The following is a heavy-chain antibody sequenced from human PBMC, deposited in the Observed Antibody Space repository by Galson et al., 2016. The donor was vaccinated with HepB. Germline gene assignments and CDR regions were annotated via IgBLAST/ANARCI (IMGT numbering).Heavy chain of an antibody. D-gene: IGHD3-9*01. CDR2: IYPGDSDT. CDR3: VRQDTNYYDVLTGYSTAQGGAFDV. J-gene: IGHJ3*01. CDR1: GYSFSTYW. V-gene: IGHV5-51*01. Sequence: QSGAEVKKPGESLKITCKSSGYSFSTYWIGWVRQMSGKGLEWMGVIYPGDSDTKYSPSFEGQVTISADQSISTAYLQRSSLKASDTAIYYCVRQDTNYYDVLTGYSTAQGGAFDVWGQGTVVSVSS.